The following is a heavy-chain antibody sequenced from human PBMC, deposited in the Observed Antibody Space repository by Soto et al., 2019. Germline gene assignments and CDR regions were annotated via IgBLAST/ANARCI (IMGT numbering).Heavy chain of an antibody. V-gene: IGHV4-59*01. Sequence: SETLSLTCTVSNGSISDYYWAWIRQPPGKGLEWIGYIYYSGTTNYNPSLKRRITISVDTSKNQFSLKLTSVTAADTAVYYCARASMTTIAMDVWGQGTTVTVSS. CDR2: IYYSGTT. CDR3: ARASMTTIAMDV. CDR1: NGSISDYY. J-gene: IGHJ6*02. D-gene: IGHD4-17*01.